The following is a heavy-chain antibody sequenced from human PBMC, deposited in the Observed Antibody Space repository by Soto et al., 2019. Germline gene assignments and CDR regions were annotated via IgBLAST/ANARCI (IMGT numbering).Heavy chain of an antibody. CDR3: AKVRQQQLVRWFDP. CDR2: ISGSGGTT. D-gene: IGHD6-13*01. CDR1: GFTFSSYA. J-gene: IGHJ5*02. Sequence: GGSLRLSCAASGFTFSSYAMSWVRQAPGKGLEWVSGISGSGGTTYYADSVKGRFTISRDNSKNTLYLQMNSLRAEDTAVYYCAKVRQQQLVRWFDPWGQGTLVTVPS. V-gene: IGHV3-23*01.